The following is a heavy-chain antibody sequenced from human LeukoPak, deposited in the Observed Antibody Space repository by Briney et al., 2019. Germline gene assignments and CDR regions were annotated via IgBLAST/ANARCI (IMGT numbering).Heavy chain of an antibody. CDR3: ARDYGGSSPFDY. CDR1: GFTFSSYE. J-gene: IGHJ4*02. V-gene: IGHV3-48*03. Sequence: GGSLRLSCAVSGFTFSSYEMHWVRQAPVKGMAWVSYISSSDSSIYYADSVKGRFTISRDNAKNSLYLQMNSLRAEDTAVYYCARDYGGSSPFDYWGQGTLVTVSS. CDR2: ISSSDSSI. D-gene: IGHD4-23*01.